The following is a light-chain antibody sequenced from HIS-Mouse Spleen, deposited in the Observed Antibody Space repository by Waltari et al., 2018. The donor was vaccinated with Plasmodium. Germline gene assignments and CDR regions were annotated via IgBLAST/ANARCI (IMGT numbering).Light chain of an antibody. Sequence: QSALTQPASVSGSPGQSITISCTGTSSDVGGSNYVSWYQQHPGKAPNLMIYEVSNRPSGVSNRLSGSKSGNTASLTISGLQAENEADYYCSSYTSSSTRVFGGGTKLTVL. J-gene: IGLJ2*01. CDR1: SSDVGGSNY. CDR2: EVS. V-gene: IGLV2-14*01. CDR3: SSYTSSSTRV.